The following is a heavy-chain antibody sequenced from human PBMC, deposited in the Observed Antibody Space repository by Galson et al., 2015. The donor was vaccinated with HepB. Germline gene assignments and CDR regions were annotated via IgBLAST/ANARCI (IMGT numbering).Heavy chain of an antibody. J-gene: IGHJ4*02. Sequence: SLRLSCAASGFTFSSYSMNWVRQAPGKGLEWVSYISSSSTIYYADSVKGRFTISRDNAKNSLYLQMNSLRDEDTAVYYCARDQWRGRGVYYFDYWGQGTLVTVSS. CDR3: ARDQWRGRGVYYFDY. CDR1: GFTFSSYS. D-gene: IGHD3-10*01. V-gene: IGHV3-48*02. CDR2: ISSSSTI.